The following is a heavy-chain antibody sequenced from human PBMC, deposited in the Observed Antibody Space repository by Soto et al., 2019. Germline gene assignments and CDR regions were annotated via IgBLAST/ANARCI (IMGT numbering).Heavy chain of an antibody. CDR3: ARSLVGATYFDY. CDR1: GFTFSSYA. CDR2: ISYDGSNK. Sequence: QVQLVGSGGGVVQPGRSLRLSCAASGFTFSSYAMHWVRQAPGKGLEWVAVISYDGSNKYYADSVKGRFTISRDNSKNTLYLQMNSLRAEDTAVYYCARSLVGATYFDYWGQGTLVTVSS. V-gene: IGHV3-30-3*01. D-gene: IGHD1-26*01. J-gene: IGHJ4*02.